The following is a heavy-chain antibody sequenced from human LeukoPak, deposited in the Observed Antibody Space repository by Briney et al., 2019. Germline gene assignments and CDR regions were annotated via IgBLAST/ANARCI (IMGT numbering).Heavy chain of an antibody. J-gene: IGHJ5*02. CDR3: AREGSGSYYNWFDP. V-gene: IGHV4-59*02. CDR1: GGSVSSSY. Sequence: PSGTLSLTCTVSGGSVSSSYWSWIRQPPGKGLEWIGYIYNSGSTNYNPSLKSRVTISVDTSKNQFSLKLSSVTAADTAVYYCAREGSGSYYNWFDPWGQGTLVTVSS. D-gene: IGHD3-10*01. CDR2: IYNSGST.